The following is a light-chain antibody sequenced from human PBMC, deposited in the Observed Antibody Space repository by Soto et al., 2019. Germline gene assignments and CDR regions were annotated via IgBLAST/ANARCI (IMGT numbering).Light chain of an antibody. CDR1: QSVSSSY. V-gene: IGKV3-20*01. CDR3: QQYGSSPPIT. CDR2: GAS. J-gene: IGKJ5*01. Sequence: EIVLTQSPGTLSLSPGKRATLSCRASQSVSSSYLAWYQQKPGQAPRLLIYGASSRATGIPDRFSGSGSGTDFTLTISRLEPEDFAVYYCQQYGSSPPITLGQGPRLEIK.